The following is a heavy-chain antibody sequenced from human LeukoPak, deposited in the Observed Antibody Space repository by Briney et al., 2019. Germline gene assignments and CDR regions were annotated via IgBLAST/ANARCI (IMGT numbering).Heavy chain of an antibody. CDR3: ARRSASRDC. V-gene: IGHV3-53*01. Sequence: GGSLRLSCAASGVTLSSNYMSWVRQAPGKGLEWVSVIYSGGSTYYPDSVKGRFTISRDNAKNTLYLQMNSLRAEDTAVYYCARRSASRDCWGQGTLVTVSS. CDR2: IYSGGST. J-gene: IGHJ4*02. CDR1: GVTLSSNY.